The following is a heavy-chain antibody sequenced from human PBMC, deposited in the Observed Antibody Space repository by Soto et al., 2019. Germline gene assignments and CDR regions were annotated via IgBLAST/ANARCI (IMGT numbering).Heavy chain of an antibody. CDR2: ISYDGSHK. CDR1: GFTFSNYG. CDR3: AKDGAPRYCSRSSCHTAGAY. Sequence: QVQLVESGGGVVQPGRSLRLSCAGSGFTFSNYGLHWVRQAPGKGLEWVAVISYDGSHKYYADSVKGRFTISRDNSNNMLYLQMDSLTAEATAVYYCAKDGAPRYCSRSSCHTAGAYWGQGTLVTVSS. J-gene: IGHJ4*02. V-gene: IGHV3-30*18. D-gene: IGHD2-15*01.